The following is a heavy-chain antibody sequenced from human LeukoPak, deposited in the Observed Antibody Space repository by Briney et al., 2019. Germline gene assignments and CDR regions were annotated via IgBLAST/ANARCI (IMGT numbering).Heavy chain of an antibody. J-gene: IGHJ6*02. V-gene: IGHV3-30*04. Sequence: GGSLRLSCAASGFTFSSYAMHWVRQAPGKGLEWVAVISYDGSNKYYADSVKGRFTISRDNSKNTLYLQMNGLRAEDTAVYYCAREVAYDSSGTLGYYYYGMDVWGQGTTVTVSS. CDR2: ISYDGSNK. CDR3: AREVAYDSSGTLGYYYYGMDV. CDR1: GFTFSSYA. D-gene: IGHD3-22*01.